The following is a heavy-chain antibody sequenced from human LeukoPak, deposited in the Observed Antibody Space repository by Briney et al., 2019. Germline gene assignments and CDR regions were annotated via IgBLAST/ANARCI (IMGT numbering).Heavy chain of an antibody. CDR3: AKDPGTWGYYFDY. J-gene: IGHJ4*02. CDR2: ISGSGGST. CDR1: GFTFSSYA. Sequence: SGGSLRLSCAVSGFTFSSYAMSWVRQAPGKGLEWVSAISGSGGSTYYADSVKGRFTISRDNSKNTLYLQMNSLRAEDTAVYYCAKDPGTWGYYFDYWGQGTLVTVSS. D-gene: IGHD1-1*01. V-gene: IGHV3-23*01.